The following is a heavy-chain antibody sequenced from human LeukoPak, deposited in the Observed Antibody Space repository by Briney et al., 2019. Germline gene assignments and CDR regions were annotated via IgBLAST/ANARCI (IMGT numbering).Heavy chain of an antibody. CDR3: ARATVAYYYYYGMDV. CDR2: IKQDGSEK. Sequence: QPGGSLRLSCAASGFSSSSYWMSWVRQAPGKGLEWVANIKQDGSEKYYADSVKGRFTISRDNSKNTLYLQMNSLRAEDTAVYYCARATVAYYYYYGMDVWGQGTTVTVSS. V-gene: IGHV3-7*01. CDR1: GFSSSSYW. J-gene: IGHJ6*02. D-gene: IGHD4-23*01.